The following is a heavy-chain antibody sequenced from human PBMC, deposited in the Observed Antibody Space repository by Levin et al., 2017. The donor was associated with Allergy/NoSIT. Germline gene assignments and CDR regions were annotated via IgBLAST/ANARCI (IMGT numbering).Heavy chain of an antibody. J-gene: IGHJ4*02. Sequence: GGSLRLSCAASGFTFGDYAMNWFRQAPGKELEWVGFIRGKAYGGTSEYAASVKGRFSISRDDSKSIAYLQMNSLKTEDTAVYYCTRDHFRPGDYFDYWGQGTLVTVSS. CDR2: IRGKAYGGTS. CDR3: TRDHFRPGDYFDY. D-gene: IGHD3-3*02. V-gene: IGHV3-49*03. CDR1: GFTFGDYA.